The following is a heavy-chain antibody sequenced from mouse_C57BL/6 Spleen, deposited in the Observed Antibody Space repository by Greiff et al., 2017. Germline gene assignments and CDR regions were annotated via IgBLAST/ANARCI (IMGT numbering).Heavy chain of an antibody. Sequence: QVQLKQPGTELVKPGASVKLSCKASGYTFTSYWMHWVKQRPGQGLEWIGNINPSNGGTNYNEKFKSKDTLTVDKSSSTAYMQLSSLTSEDSAVEYCAKPSTVYAMDYWGQGTSVTVSS. CDR1: GYTFTSYW. D-gene: IGHD1-1*01. CDR3: AKPSTVYAMDY. V-gene: IGHV1-53*01. J-gene: IGHJ4*01. CDR2: INPSNGGT.